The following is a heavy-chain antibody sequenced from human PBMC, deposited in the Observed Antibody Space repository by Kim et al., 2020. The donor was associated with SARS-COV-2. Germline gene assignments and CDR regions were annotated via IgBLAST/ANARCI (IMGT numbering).Heavy chain of an antibody. CDR3: AKDISTVIWDYYGMDV. V-gene: IGHV3-9*01. D-gene: IGHD1-26*01. Sequence: SVKGRVTISRENAKNSLYLQMNSLRAEDTALYYCAKDISTVIWDYYGMDVWGQGATVTVSS. J-gene: IGHJ6*02.